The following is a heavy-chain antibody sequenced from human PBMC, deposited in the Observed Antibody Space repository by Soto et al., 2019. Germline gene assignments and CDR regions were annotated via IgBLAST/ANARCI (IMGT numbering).Heavy chain of an antibody. CDR3: ARSVGGYCSGGSRYGGDTLGAFDI. V-gene: IGHV1-18*01. CDR1: GYTFTSYG. CDR2: ISAYNGNT. D-gene: IGHD2-15*01. J-gene: IGHJ3*02. Sequence: ASVKVSCKASGYTFTSYGISWVRQAPGQGLEWMGWISAYNGNTNYAQKLQGRVTMTTDTSTSTAYMELRSLRSDDTAVYYCARSVGGYCSGGSRYGGDTLGAFDICGHGTMVTVSS.